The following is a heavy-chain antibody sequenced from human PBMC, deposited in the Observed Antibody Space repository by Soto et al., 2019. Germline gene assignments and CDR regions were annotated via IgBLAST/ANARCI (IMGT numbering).Heavy chain of an antibody. Sequence: QEQLQESGPGLVKPSQTLSLTCTVSGGSISSGGYYWSWIRQHPGKGLEWIAYIYYSGSTYYNPSHKRRVTISVDTSKNQFSQKLSSVTAADTAVYYCARVPRHDYGDSWGQGTLVTVSS. CDR2: IYYSGST. D-gene: IGHD6-6*01. CDR1: GGSISSGGYY. V-gene: IGHV4-31*03. CDR3: ARVPRHDYGDS. J-gene: IGHJ4*02.